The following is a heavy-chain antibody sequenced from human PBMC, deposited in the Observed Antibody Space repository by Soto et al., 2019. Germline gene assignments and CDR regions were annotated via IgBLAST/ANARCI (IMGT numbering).Heavy chain of an antibody. D-gene: IGHD3-3*01. Sequence: GVLRLSCAASGFTFSSYWMHWVRQAPGKGLVWVSRINSDGSSTSYADSAKGRFTISRDNAKNTLYLQMNSLRAEDTAVYYCARGSDFWSGYPLDYWGQGTLVTVSS. V-gene: IGHV3-74*01. J-gene: IGHJ4*02. CDR3: ARGSDFWSGYPLDY. CDR1: GFTFSSYW. CDR2: INSDGSST.